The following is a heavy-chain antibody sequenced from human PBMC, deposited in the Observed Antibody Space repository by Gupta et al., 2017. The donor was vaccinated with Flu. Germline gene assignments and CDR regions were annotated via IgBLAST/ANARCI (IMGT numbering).Heavy chain of an antibody. V-gene: IGHV4-34*01. CDR2: INYTGTN. Sequence: GFHWIWIRQAPGKGLEWSGEINYTGTNTYNPARYRRVTVSLDTYKKQGYLKLNSVTEEATEVYSCARGRYSSGANRSNTHIGHLGYWGPGPLVTVSS. D-gene: IGHD6-19*01. J-gene: IGHJ4*02. CDR1: GFH. CDR3: ARGRYSSGANRSNTHIGHLGY.